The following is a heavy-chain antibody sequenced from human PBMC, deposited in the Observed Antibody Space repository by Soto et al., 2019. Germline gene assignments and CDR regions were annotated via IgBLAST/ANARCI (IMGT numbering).Heavy chain of an antibody. Sequence: ESGGGVVQPGRSLRLSCAASGFTFSSYAMHWVRQAPGKGLEWVAVISYDGSNKYYADSVKGRFTISRDNSKNTLYLQMNSLRAEDTAVYYCASAGVGQVASSDYWGQGTLVTVSS. J-gene: IGHJ4*02. V-gene: IGHV3-30-3*01. CDR1: GFTFSSYA. D-gene: IGHD2-8*01. CDR3: ASAGVGQVASSDY. CDR2: ISYDGSNK.